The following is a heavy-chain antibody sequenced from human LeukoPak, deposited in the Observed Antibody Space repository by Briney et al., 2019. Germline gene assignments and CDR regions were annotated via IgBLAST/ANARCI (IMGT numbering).Heavy chain of an antibody. D-gene: IGHD4-4*01. CDR2: ISSSSSTI. CDR1: GCIFSNYS. J-gene: IGHJ4*02. Sequence: GGSLRLSCTASGCIFSNYSMNWVRQAPGKGLEWISYISSSSSTIYYADSVKGRFTISRDNAKNSLYLHMNSLRDEDTAVYYCARDVSTVSPYCFDFWGQGTLVTVSS. CDR3: ARDVSTVSPYCFDF. V-gene: IGHV3-48*02.